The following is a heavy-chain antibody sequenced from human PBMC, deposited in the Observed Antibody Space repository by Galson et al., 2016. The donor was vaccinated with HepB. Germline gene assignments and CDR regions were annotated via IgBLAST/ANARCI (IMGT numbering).Heavy chain of an antibody. CDR2: IKSKSDGGTT. CDR3: TTIIGVPDHWYFDL. D-gene: IGHD2/OR15-2a*01. J-gene: IGHJ2*01. Sequence: SLRLSCAASGFTFTNAWMSWVRQAPGQGLEWVARIKSKSDGGTTGYSAPVKNRFTISRDDAKNTLYLRMNSLKTEDTAVYYCTTIIGVPDHWYFDLWGRGTLVTVSS. V-gene: IGHV3-15*01. CDR1: GFTFTNAW.